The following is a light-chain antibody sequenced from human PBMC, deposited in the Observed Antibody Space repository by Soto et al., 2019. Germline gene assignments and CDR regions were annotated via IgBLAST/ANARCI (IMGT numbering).Light chain of an antibody. Sequence: DIRMTQSPSTLSASVVDRVTITCRASQSISFWLAWYQQKPGRAPNLLIYDASILESGVPSRFSGSRSGTEFTLTISSLQPDDFATYYCQQYNSFPTFGQGTRLEIK. V-gene: IGKV1-5*01. CDR1: QSISFW. CDR2: DAS. J-gene: IGKJ5*01. CDR3: QQYNSFPT.